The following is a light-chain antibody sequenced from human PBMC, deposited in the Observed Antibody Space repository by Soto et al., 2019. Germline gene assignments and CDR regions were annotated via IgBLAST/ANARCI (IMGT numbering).Light chain of an antibody. Sequence: SQLTQSPSSLAASVGDRVTITCRAIQGIISYLSWYQQKPGKAPKLLIYAASTLQSGVPSSFRGSGSGTAFTLTISSLQPEDFATYYCQQINSYPFTFGPGTKVDIK. V-gene: IGKV1-9*01. CDR3: QQINSYPFT. CDR2: AAS. J-gene: IGKJ3*01. CDR1: QGIISY.